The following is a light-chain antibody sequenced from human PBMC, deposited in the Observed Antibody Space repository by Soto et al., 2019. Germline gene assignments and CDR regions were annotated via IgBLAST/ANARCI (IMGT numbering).Light chain of an antibody. Sequence: SALTQPASVSGSPGQSITISCTGTSSDGGSYNLVSWYQQHPGKAPKLMIYEDTKRPSGISNRFSGSKSGNTASLTISGLQAEDEADYYCSSYAGSSTYVVFGGGTKLTVL. CDR3: SSYAGSSTYVV. J-gene: IGLJ2*01. V-gene: IGLV2-23*01. CDR1: SSDGGSYNL. CDR2: EDT.